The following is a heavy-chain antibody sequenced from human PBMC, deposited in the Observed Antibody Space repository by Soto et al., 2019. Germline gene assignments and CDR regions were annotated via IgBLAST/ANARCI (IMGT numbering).Heavy chain of an antibody. CDR3: AREGSSYGMDV. CDR2: ISYDGSNK. V-gene: IGHV3-30-3*01. J-gene: IGHJ6*02. Sequence: PGGSLRLSCAASGFTFSSYAMSWVRQAPGKGLEWVAVISYDGSNKYYADSVKGRFTISRDNSKNTLYLQMNSLRAEDTAVYYCAREGSSYGMDVWGQGTTVTVSS. CDR1: GFTFSSYA.